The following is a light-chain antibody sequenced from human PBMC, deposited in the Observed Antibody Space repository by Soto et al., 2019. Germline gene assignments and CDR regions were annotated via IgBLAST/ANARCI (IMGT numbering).Light chain of an antibody. J-gene: IGKJ2*01. V-gene: IGKV3-20*01. Sequence: EIVLTQSPGTLSLSPGEGATLSCRASQSVSSSYLAWYQQKPGQAPRLLIYGASSRATGIPDRFSGSGSGTDFTLTISRLDPEDFAVYYCHQYGSSPYTFGQGTKLEFK. CDR1: QSVSSSY. CDR3: HQYGSSPYT. CDR2: GAS.